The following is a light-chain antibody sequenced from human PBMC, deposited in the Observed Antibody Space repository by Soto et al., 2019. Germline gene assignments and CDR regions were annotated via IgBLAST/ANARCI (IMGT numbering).Light chain of an antibody. V-gene: IGKV3-15*01. CDR1: QSVSSK. CDR2: DTS. Sequence: EILMTQSPANLSVSRGERAALSCRASQSVSSKLAWYRQRPGQAPRLVIYDTSTRATGVPARFSGSGSGTEFTLTISSLQSEDFGVYYCQQYNDWFSITFGQGTRLEVK. J-gene: IGKJ5*01. CDR3: QQYNDWFSIT.